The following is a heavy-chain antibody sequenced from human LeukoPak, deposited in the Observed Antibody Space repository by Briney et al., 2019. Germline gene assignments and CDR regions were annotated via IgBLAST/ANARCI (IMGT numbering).Heavy chain of an antibody. V-gene: IGHV1-69*01. CDR2: IIPIFGTA. CDR1: GGTFSSYA. J-gene: IGHJ4*02. CDR3: ARDASSGSYYRY. D-gene: IGHD1-26*01. Sequence: GASVKVSCKASGGTFSSYAISWVRQAPGQGLEWMGGIIPIFGTANYAQKFQGRVTITADESTSTAYMELSSLRSEDTAVYYCARDASSGSYYRYWGQGTLVTVSS.